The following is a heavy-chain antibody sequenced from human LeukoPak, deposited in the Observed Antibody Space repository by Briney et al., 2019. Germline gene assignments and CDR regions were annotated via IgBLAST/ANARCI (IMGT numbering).Heavy chain of an antibody. D-gene: IGHD3-22*01. V-gene: IGHV3-23*01. CDR1: GFSFSTYA. Sequence: HPGGSLRLSCAASGFSFSTYAMSWVRQAPGKGLEWVSAITPSGERAFYADSVKGRFTMSRDNSKNTVYPQMNSLRAGDTALYYCAKHKFDRSGYSEGFDDWGQGTLVTVSS. CDR3: AKHKFDRSGYSEGFDD. CDR2: ITPSGERA. J-gene: IGHJ4*02.